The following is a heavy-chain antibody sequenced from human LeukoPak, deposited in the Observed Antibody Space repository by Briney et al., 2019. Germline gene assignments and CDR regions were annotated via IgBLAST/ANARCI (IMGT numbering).Heavy chain of an antibody. Sequence: SETLSLTCAVYGGSFSGYYWSWIRQPPGKGLEWIGEINHSGSTNYNPSLKSRVTISVDTSKNQFSLKLSSVTAADTAVYYCARGYGIIDYWGQGTLVTVSS. V-gene: IGHV4-34*01. CDR3: ARGYGIIDY. CDR2: INHSGST. D-gene: IGHD1-14*01. J-gene: IGHJ4*02. CDR1: GGSFSGYY.